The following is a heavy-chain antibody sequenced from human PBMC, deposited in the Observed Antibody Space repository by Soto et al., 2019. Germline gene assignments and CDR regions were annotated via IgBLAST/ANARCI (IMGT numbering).Heavy chain of an antibody. D-gene: IGHD1-7*01. CDR1: VGSFSGYY. V-gene: IGHV4-34*01. CDR3: ARGPAGTTRTYYYYMDV. J-gene: IGHJ6*03. Sequence: PSETLSLTCAVYVGSFSGYYWSWIRQPPGKGLEWIGEINHSGSTNYNPSLKSRVTISVDTSKNQFSLKLSSVTAADTAVYYCARGPAGTTRTYYYYMDVWGKGTTVTVSS. CDR2: INHSGST.